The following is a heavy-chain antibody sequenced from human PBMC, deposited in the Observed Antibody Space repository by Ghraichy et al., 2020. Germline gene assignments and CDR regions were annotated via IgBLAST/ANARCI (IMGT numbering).Heavy chain of an antibody. CDR3: ARVSYSGYVYFDY. V-gene: IGHV4-38-2*01. CDR1: GYSISSGHY. CDR2: IYYSGST. Sequence: SETLSLTCAVSGYSISSGHYWGWIRQPPGKGLEWIGSIYYSGSTYYNPSLKSRVTISVHTSKNQFSLRLNSMTAADTAVYYCARVSYSGYVYFDYWGQGILVTVSS. D-gene: IGHD5-12*01. J-gene: IGHJ4*02.